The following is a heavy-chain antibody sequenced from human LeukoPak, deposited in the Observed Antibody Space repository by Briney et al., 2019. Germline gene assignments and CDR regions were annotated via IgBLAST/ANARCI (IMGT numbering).Heavy chain of an antibody. CDR2: IYHSGST. D-gene: IGHD2-2*01. CDR1: GGSISSSNW. V-gene: IGHV4-4*02. J-gene: IGHJ4*02. CDR3: ARYCSSTSCHAAFDY. Sequence: SGTLSLTCAVSGGSISSSNWWSWVRQPPGQGLEWIGEIYHSGSTNYNPSLKSRVTISVDKSKNQFSLKLSSVTAADTAVYYCARYCSSTSCHAAFDYWGQGTLVTVSS.